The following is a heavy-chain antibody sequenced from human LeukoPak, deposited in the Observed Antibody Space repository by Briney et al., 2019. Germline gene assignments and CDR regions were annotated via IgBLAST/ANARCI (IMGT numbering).Heavy chain of an antibody. Sequence: SETLSLTCAVYGGSFSGYYWSWIRQPPGKGLEWIGEINHSGSTNYNPSLKSRVTISVDTSKNQFSLKLSSVTAADTAVYYCARRRYYYGSGSYQPNWFDPWGQGTLVTVSS. J-gene: IGHJ5*02. V-gene: IGHV4-34*01. CDR3: ARRRYYYGSGSYQPNWFDP. D-gene: IGHD3-10*01. CDR1: GGSFSGYY. CDR2: INHSGST.